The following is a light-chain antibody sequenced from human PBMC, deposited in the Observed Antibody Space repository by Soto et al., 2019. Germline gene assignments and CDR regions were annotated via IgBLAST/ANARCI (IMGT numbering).Light chain of an antibody. J-gene: IGKJ5*01. CDR3: QYYGNSRIT. Sequence: EVVMTQSPATLSVSPGEGVTLSCRANQGIGDTLAWYQHKPGQTPRLLIYDTSTRATGVPARFSGSRSGTDFTLTINRLEPEDFVVYYCQYYGNSRITFGQGTRLEIK. CDR2: DTS. V-gene: IGKV3-15*01. CDR1: QGIGDT.